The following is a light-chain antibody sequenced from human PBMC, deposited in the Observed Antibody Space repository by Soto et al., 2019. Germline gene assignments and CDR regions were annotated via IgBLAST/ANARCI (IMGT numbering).Light chain of an antibody. CDR3: QQYNSYS. J-gene: IGKJ1*01. CDR1: QSISNC. CDR2: HAS. Sequence: EIQMTQSPSTLPASVGERVTITCRASQSISNCLAWSQQKPGTAPKVLIYHASNLQSGVPSRFSGSGSGTEFTLTISSLQPDDFASYYCQQYNSYSFGQGTKVDIK. V-gene: IGKV1-5*01.